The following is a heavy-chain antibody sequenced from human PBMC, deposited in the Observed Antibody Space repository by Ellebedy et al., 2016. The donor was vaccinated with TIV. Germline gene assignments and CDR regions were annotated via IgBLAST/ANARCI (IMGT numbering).Heavy chain of an antibody. J-gene: IGHJ5*02. CDR1: GFSFTSHW. CDR2: INHDGSEK. D-gene: IGHD3-10*01. V-gene: IGHV3-7*03. Sequence: GESLKISCEASGFSFTSHWLSWARQAPGKGLEWVTSINHDGSEKNYVDSVKGRFTISRDNAKNSLFLQMNNLRAEDTALYYCVRNRASLGPWGQGTLVTVSS. CDR3: VRNRASLGP.